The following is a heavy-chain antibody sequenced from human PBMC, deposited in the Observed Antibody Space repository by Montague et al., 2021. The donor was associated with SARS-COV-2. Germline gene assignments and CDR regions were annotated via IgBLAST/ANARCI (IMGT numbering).Heavy chain of an antibody. CDR1: GGSMINNY. CDR3: VRGVTMARAIISYFDY. J-gene: IGHJ4*02. V-gene: IGHV4-59*12. D-gene: IGHD3-10*01. Sequence: SETLSLTCSVSGGSMINNYWSWIRQPPGKGLEWMGYIYYTGSTDYNPSLESRATLSIDTSKNEFSLKLTSVTAADTAVYYCVRGVTMARAIISYFDYWGQGTLGTGSS. CDR2: IYYTGST.